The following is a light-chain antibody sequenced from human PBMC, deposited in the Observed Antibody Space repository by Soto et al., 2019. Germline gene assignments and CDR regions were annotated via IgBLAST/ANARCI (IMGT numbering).Light chain of an antibody. J-gene: IGKJ2*02. Sequence: EIVLTQSPATLSLSPGERATLACRASQSVGSYLAWYQHKPGQAPRLLIHDASNRATGIPARFSGSGSGTDFTLTISSLEPEESAVYYCQQRSNWPRGTFGQGTKLEIK. CDR2: DAS. CDR1: QSVGSY. V-gene: IGKV3-11*01. CDR3: QQRSNWPRGT.